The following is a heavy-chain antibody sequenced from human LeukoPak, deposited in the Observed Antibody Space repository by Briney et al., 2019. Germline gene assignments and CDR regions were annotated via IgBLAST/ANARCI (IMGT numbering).Heavy chain of an antibody. Sequence: LPGGSLRLSCAASGFTFSSYWMSWVRQAPGKGLEWVANIKQDGSEKYYVDSVKGRFTISRDNAKNSLYLQMNSLRAEDTAVYYCAKGGYYGSGSFNYWGQGTLVTVSS. CDR1: GFTFSSYW. D-gene: IGHD3-10*01. CDR3: AKGGYYGSGSFNY. V-gene: IGHV3-7*03. J-gene: IGHJ4*02. CDR2: IKQDGSEK.